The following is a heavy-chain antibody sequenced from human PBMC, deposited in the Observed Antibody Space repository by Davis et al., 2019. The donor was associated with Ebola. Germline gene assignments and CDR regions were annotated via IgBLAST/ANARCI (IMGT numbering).Heavy chain of an antibody. D-gene: IGHD3-3*01. CDR2: IYPGDSDT. CDR1: GYSFTTYW. J-gene: IGHJ2*01. Sequence: GESLKISCKGSGYSFTTYWIGWVRQMPGKGLEWMGIIYPGDSDTRYSPSFQGQVTISADKSISTAYLQWSSLKASDTAMYYSARLEWFGDSRWYFDLWGRGTLVTVSS. CDR3: ARLEWFGDSRWYFDL. V-gene: IGHV5-51*01.